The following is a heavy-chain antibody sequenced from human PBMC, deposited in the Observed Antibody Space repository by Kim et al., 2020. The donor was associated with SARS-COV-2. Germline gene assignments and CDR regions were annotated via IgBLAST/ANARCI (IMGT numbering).Heavy chain of an antibody. CDR3: ARELTSGPFFGY. Sequence: ASVKVSCKASGYTFNRNAMHWVRQAPGQGLEWMGWINAANGNTKYSQKFQGRVTITRDTSASTAYMDLSSLTSEDTAVYYCARELTSGPFFGYWGQGTLVTVSA. V-gene: IGHV1-3*01. CDR2: INAANGNT. J-gene: IGHJ4*02. D-gene: IGHD2-15*01. CDR1: GYTFNRNA.